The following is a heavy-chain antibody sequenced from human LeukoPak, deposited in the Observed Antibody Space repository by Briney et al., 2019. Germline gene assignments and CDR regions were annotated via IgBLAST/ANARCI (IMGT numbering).Heavy chain of an antibody. CDR3: ARGGSGWYDY. J-gene: IGHJ4*02. CDR2: MNPNSGNT. V-gene: IGHV1-8*01. D-gene: IGHD6-19*01. Sequence: APVKVSCKASGYTFTSYDINWVRQATGQGLGWMGWMNPNSGNTGYAQKFQGRVTMTRNTILSTAYMELSGLKSQDTAVYYCARGGSGWYDYWGQGTLVTVSS. CDR1: GYTFTSYD.